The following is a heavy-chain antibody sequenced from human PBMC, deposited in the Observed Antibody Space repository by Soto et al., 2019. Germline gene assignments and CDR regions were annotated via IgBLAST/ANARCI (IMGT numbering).Heavy chain of an antibody. V-gene: IGHV3-23*01. J-gene: IGHJ1*01. CDR2: VSASGLNT. CDR1: GFTISECS. D-gene: IGHD6-19*01. CDR3: AKGVPGIAVAGTGYFQH. Sequence: GGSLRLSCEASGFTISECSMNWVRQTPGKGLEWVSSVSASGLNTDYADPVKGRFTISRDNSKNTLYLQMNSLRAEDTAVYYCAKGVPGIAVAGTGYFQHWGQGTLVTVSS.